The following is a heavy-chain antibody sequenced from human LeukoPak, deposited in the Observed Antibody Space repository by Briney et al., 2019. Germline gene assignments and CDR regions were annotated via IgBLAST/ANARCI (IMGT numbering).Heavy chain of an antibody. V-gene: IGHV4-34*01. CDR2: INHSGST. Sequence: PSETLSLTCAVYGGSFSGYYWSWIRQPPGKGLEWIGEINHSGSTNYNPSLKSRVTISVDTSKNQFSLKLSSVTAADTAVYYCARGYHGEGGRWFDPWGQGTLVTVSS. J-gene: IGHJ5*02. CDR1: GGSFSGYY. D-gene: IGHD1-14*01. CDR3: ARGYHGEGGRWFDP.